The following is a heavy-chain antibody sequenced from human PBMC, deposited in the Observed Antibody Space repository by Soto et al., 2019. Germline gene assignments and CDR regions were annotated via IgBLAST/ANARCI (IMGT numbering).Heavy chain of an antibody. CDR2: IIPIFGTA. D-gene: IGHD4-4*01. V-gene: IGHV1-69*01. Sequence: QVQLVQSGAEVKKPGSSVKVSCKASGGTFSSYAISWVRQAPGQGLEWMGGIIPIFGTANYAQKFQGRVTITADESTSTAYMELSSLRSDDTAVYYWARVGSGLVVTTDPGYYYGMDVWGQGTTVTVSS. CDR1: GGTFSSYA. CDR3: ARVGSGLVVTTDPGYYYGMDV. J-gene: IGHJ6*01.